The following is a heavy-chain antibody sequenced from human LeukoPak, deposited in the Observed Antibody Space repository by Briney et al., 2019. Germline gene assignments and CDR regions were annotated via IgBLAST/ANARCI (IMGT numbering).Heavy chain of an antibody. V-gene: IGHV3-48*04. CDR3: ARDRAYPIGY. CDR1: GFTFTNHW. Sequence: PGGSLRLSCVTSGFTFTNHWMSWVRQAPGKGLEWVSYISSSGSTIYYADSVKGRFTISRDNAKNSLYLQMNSLRAEDTAVYYCARDRAYPIGYWGQGTLVTVSS. J-gene: IGHJ4*02. D-gene: IGHD3-10*01. CDR2: ISSSGSTI.